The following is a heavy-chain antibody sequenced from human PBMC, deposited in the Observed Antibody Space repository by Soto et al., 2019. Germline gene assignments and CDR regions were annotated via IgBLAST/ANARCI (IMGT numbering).Heavy chain of an antibody. V-gene: IGHV1-46*01. CDR3: ARGRPRTTGYSSSWYRGFDY. D-gene: IGHD6-13*01. Sequence: QVQLVQSGAEVKKPGASVKVSCKASGYTFTNYYMHWVRQAPGQGPVWMGIINPTSGSTSYAQNFQGRVTVTRDTSTSTVYMDLSSLRSDDTAVYYCARGRPRTTGYSSSWYRGFDYWGQGTLVTVSS. J-gene: IGHJ4*02. CDR2: INPTSGST. CDR1: GYTFTNYY.